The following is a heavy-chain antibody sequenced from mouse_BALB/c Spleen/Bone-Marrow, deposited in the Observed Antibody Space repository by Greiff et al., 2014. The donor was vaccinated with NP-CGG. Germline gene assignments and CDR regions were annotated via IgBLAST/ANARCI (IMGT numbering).Heavy chain of an antibody. Sequence: QVQLQQPGAELVKPGTSVKLSCKASGYTFTTYYMYWVKQRPGQGLEWIGEINPNNGGTNFKEKFKSKATLTVDKSSSTAYMQLSSLTSEDSAVYYCTRGRAGDFDYWGQGTTLTVSS. J-gene: IGHJ2*01. V-gene: IGHV1S81*02. CDR3: TRGRAGDFDY. CDR2: INPNNGGT. CDR1: GYTFTTYY.